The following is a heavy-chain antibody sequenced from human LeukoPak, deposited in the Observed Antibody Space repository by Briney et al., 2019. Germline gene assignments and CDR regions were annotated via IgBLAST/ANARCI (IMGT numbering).Heavy chain of an antibody. CDR3: ARVDDYGGNSDY. CDR2: INHSRST. J-gene: IGHJ4*02. V-gene: IGHV4-34*01. Sequence: SETLSLTCAVYGGSFSGYYWSWIRQPPGKGLEWIGEINHSRSTNYNPSLKSRVTISVDTSKNQFSLKLSSVTAADTAVYYCARVDDYGGNSDYWGQGTLVTVSS. D-gene: IGHD4-23*01. CDR1: GGSFSGYY.